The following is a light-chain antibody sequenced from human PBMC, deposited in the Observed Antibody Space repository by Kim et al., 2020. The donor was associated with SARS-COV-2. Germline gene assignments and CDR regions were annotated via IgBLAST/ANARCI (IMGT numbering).Light chain of an antibody. V-gene: IGKV1-39*01. CDR1: QSISSH. Sequence: DIQMTQSPSSLSASVGDRVTITCRTSQSISSHLNWYHQKPGKAPKLLIYAASSLQSGVPSRFSGSGSGTDFTLTISSLQPEDFATYYCQQSHTTPVLTFGGGTKVDIK. J-gene: IGKJ4*01. CDR3: QQSHTTPVLT. CDR2: AAS.